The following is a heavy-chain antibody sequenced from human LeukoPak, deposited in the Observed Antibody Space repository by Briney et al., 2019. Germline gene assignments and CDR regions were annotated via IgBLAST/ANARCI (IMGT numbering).Heavy chain of an antibody. Sequence: AGGSLRLSCAASGFSFSTYGMHWVRQAPGKGLEWVAVISYDGSNKYYADSVKGRFTISRDNSKNTLYLQMNSLRAEDTAVYYCAKDRSYTSGWYGLDYWGQGTLVTVSS. CDR3: AKDRSYTSGWYGLDY. D-gene: IGHD6-19*01. J-gene: IGHJ4*02. CDR1: GFSFSTYG. V-gene: IGHV3-30*18. CDR2: ISYDGSNK.